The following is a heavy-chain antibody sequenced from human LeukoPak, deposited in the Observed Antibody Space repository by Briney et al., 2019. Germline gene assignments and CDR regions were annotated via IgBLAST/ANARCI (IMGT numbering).Heavy chain of an antibody. D-gene: IGHD2-15*01. J-gene: IGHJ1*01. V-gene: IGHV3-74*03. Sequence: GGSLRLSCAASGFTFSRYWMHWVRQAPGKGLMWVSRISPDGSTTLYADSVKGRFTISRDNAKNTLYLQMNSLGAEDTAVYYCASDSYSPEYFQHWGQGTLVTVSS. CDR2: ISPDGSTT. CDR3: ASDSYSPEYFQH. CDR1: GFTFSRYW.